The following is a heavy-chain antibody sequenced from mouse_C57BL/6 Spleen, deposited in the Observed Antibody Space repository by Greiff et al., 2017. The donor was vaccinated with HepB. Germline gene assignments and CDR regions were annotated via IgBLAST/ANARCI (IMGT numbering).Heavy chain of an antibody. V-gene: IGHV14-4*01. CDR1: GFNIKDDY. Sequence: VQLQQSGAELVRPGASVKLSCTASGFNIKDDYMHWVKQRPEQGLEWIGWIDPENGDTEYASKFQGKATITADTSSNTAYLQLSSLTSEDTAVYYCTTNYYVSSYGFAYWGQGTLVTVSA. CDR3: TTNYYVSSYGFAY. CDR2: IDPENGDT. J-gene: IGHJ3*01. D-gene: IGHD1-1*01.